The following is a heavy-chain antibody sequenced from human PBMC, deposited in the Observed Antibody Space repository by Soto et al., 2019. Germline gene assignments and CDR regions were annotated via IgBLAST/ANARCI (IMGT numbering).Heavy chain of an antibody. D-gene: IGHD2-2*01. CDR1: GGTFSSYT. V-gene: IGHV1-69*04. J-gene: IGHJ4*02. CDR3: ARDMRAVVPAAILDY. Sequence: SVKVSCKASGGTFSSYTISWVRQAPGQGLEWMGRIIPILGIANYAQKFQGRVTITADKSTSTAYMELSSLRSEDTAVYYCARDMRAVVPAAILDYWGQGTLVTVSS. CDR2: IIPILGIA.